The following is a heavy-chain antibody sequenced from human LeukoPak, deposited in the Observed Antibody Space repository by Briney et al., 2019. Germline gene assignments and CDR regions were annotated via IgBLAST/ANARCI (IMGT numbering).Heavy chain of an antibody. J-gene: IGHJ4*02. CDR3: ARGPMLRGVISPYYFDY. Sequence: PGRSLRLSCAASGFTFSSYGMHWVRQAPGKGLEWVAVIWYDGRNKYYADSVKGRFTISRDNSKNTLYLQMSSLRAEDTAVYYCARGPMLRGVISPYYFDYWGQGALVTVSS. V-gene: IGHV3-33*01. CDR1: GFTFSSYG. D-gene: IGHD3-10*01. CDR2: IWYDGRNK.